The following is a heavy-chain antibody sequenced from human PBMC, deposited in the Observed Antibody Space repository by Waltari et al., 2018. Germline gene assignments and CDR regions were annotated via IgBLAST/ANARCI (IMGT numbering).Heavy chain of an antibody. V-gene: IGHV1-69*12. CDR3: ASAIVARGLFDY. D-gene: IGHD2-15*01. J-gene: IGHJ4*02. CDR1: GGPFSSYA. CDR2: IIPIFGTA. Sequence: VQLVQSGAEVKKPGATVKISCKASGGPFSSYAISWVRQAPGQGLEWMGGIIPIFGTANYAQKFQGRVTITADESTSTAYMELSSLRSEDTAVYYCASAIVARGLFDYWGQGTLVTVSS.